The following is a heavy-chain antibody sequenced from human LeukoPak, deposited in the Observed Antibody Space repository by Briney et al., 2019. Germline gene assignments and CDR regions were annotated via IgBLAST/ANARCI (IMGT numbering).Heavy chain of an antibody. J-gene: IGHJ4*02. CDR2: IYPGDSDT. D-gene: IGHD6-13*01. Sequence: GESLKISCKGSGYSFTSYWIGWVRQMPGKGLEWMGIIYPGDSDTRYSPSFQGQVTISADKSISTAYLQWGSLKASDTAMYYCARPPSYIAAAGTWLVDYWGQGTLVTVSS. CDR1: GYSFTSYW. V-gene: IGHV5-51*01. CDR3: ARPPSYIAAAGTWLVDY.